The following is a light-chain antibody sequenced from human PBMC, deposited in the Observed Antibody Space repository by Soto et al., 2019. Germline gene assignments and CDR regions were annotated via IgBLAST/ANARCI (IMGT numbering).Light chain of an antibody. CDR3: HVWDINGDPPYV. J-gene: IGLJ1*01. CDR2: SDS. CDR1: NIGSKS. Sequence: SSELTQPPSVSAAPGKTARITCGGNNIGSKSVHWYQQKPGQAPVLVIYSDSDRPSGVPERFSGSSSGNTATLTISRVEAGDEADYYCHVWDINGDPPYVFGTGTKLTVL. V-gene: IGLV3-21*04.